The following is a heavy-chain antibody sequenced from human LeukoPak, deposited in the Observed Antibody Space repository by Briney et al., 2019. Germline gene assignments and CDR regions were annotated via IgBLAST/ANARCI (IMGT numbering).Heavy chain of an antibody. CDR2: IYSGGST. V-gene: IGHV3-53*01. CDR3: ARASSWYPGLFDY. Sequence: GGSLRLSCAASGFTVSSNYMSWVRQAPGKGLEWVSVIYSGGSTYYADSVKGRFTISRDNFKNTLYLQMNSLRAEDTAVYYCARASSWYPGLFDYWGQGTLVTVSS. CDR1: GFTVSSNY. D-gene: IGHD6-13*01. J-gene: IGHJ4*02.